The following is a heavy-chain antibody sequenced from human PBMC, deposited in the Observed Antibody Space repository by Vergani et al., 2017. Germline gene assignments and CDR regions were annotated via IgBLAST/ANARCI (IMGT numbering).Heavy chain of an antibody. CDR1: RGTFSSYA. D-gene: IGHD2-15*01. V-gene: IGHV1-69*11. CDR3: ARPTCSGGSGCRGLEY. CDR2: IIPSLATT. J-gene: IGHJ4*02. Sequence: QVQLVQSGAEVKKPRSSVKVSCMASRGTFSSYALNWVRPAPGKRLERLGSIIPSLATTIYAQKFQGRVTITADESTSTAYMRLSSLKSEDTAVFYCARPTCSGGSGCRGLEYSGQGSLITVSS.